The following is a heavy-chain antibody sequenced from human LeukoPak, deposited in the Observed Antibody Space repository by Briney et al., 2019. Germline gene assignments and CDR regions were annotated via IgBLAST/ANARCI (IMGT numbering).Heavy chain of an antibody. CDR1: GFTFSSYG. Sequence: PGRSLRLSCAASGFTFSSYGMHWVRQAPGKGLEWVAVISYDGSNKYYADSVKGRFTISRDNSKNTLYLQMNSLRAEDTAVYYCARDKKSDYGDYGPHYYYYYMDVWGKGTTVTVSS. D-gene: IGHD4-17*01. J-gene: IGHJ6*03. CDR2: ISYDGSNK. CDR3: ARDKKSDYGDYGPHYYYYYMDV. V-gene: IGHV3-30*03.